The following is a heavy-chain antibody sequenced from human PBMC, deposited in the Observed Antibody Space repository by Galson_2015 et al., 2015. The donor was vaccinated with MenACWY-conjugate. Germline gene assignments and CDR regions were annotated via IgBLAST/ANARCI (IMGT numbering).Heavy chain of an antibody. V-gene: IGHV5-10-1*01. J-gene: IGHJ6*02. Sequence: QSGAEVKKPGESLRISCKGSGYTFTSYWISWVRQMPGKGLEWMGKIDPTDSYGTSSPSFQGHVTISADKSINTAYLQWSSLRASDTATYYCARHFIRYNYTWYAMDVWGQGTTVTVSS. D-gene: IGHD1-20*01. CDR2: IDPTDSYG. CDR3: ARHFIRYNYTWYAMDV. CDR1: GYTFTSYW.